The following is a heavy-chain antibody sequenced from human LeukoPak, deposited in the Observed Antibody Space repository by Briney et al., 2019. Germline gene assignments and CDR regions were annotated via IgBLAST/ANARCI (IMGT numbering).Heavy chain of an antibody. Sequence: SETLSLTCTVSGGSISSYYWSWIRQPAGKGLEWIGRIYISGSGSTNYNPSLKSRVTMSVDTSKNQFSLKLSSVTAADTGVYYCARDKRVAVAGTYMYYYYMDVWGNGTTVTISS. D-gene: IGHD6-19*01. CDR3: ARDKRVAVAGTYMYYYYMDV. V-gene: IGHV4-4*07. CDR1: GGSISSYY. J-gene: IGHJ6*03. CDR2: IYISGSGST.